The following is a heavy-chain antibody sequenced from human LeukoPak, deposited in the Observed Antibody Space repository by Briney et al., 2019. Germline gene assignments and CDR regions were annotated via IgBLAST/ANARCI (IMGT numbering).Heavy chain of an antibody. CDR1: GGSISSYY. J-gene: IGHJ4*02. V-gene: IGHV4-59*01. CDR2: IYYSGST. D-gene: IGHD4-17*01. Sequence: PSETLSLTCTVSGGSISSYYWSWIRQPPGKGLEWIGYIYYSGSTNYNPSLKSRVTISVDTSKNQFSLKLSSVTAADTAVYYCARGFSDYGDYRRKFPPDYWGQGTLVTVSS. CDR3: ARGFSDYGDYRRKFPPDY.